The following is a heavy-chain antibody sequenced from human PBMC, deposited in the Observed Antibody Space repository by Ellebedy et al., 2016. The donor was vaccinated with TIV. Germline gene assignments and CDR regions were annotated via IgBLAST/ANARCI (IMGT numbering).Heavy chain of an antibody. J-gene: IGHJ4*02. V-gene: IGHV4-59*08. CDR1: GGSISSYY. CDR2: INYSGST. D-gene: IGHD3-9*01. CDR3: ARHDSYDILTGYSLDY. Sequence: GSLRLSXTVSGGSISSYYWSWIRQPPGKGLEWIGYINYSGSTNYNPSLKSRVTISVDTSKNQFSLKLRSVTAADTAVYYCARHDSYDILTGYSLDYWGQGTLVTVSS.